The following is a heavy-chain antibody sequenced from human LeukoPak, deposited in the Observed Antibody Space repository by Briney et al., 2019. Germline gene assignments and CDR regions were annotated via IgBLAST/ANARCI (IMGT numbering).Heavy chain of an antibody. D-gene: IGHD2-2*01. CDR1: GGSIRSGDFY. CDR2: IYYSGST. CDR3: ARTGYCSSASCSVVKQWLVRVYFDY. V-gene: IGHV4-30-4*01. Sequence: SETLSLTCTVSGGSIRSGDFYWSWIRQPPGKGLEWIGYIYYSGSTNYNPSLKSRVTISIDMSKNQFSLKLSSVTAADTAVYYCARTGYCSSASCSVVKQWLVRVYFDYWGQGTLVAVSS. J-gene: IGHJ4*02.